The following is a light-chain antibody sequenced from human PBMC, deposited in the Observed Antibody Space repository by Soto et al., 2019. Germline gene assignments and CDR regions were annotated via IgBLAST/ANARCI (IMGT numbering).Light chain of an antibody. CDR2: YDS. V-gene: IGLV3-21*04. Sequence: SYELTQPPSVSVAPGKTARITCGGDNIGSKNVHWYQQRPGQAPVLVIYYDSDRPSGMPERFSGSNSGNTATLTISRVEAGDEADYYCQVWDGSRDHVLFGGGTKLTFL. CDR1: NIGSKN. CDR3: QVWDGSRDHVL. J-gene: IGLJ2*01.